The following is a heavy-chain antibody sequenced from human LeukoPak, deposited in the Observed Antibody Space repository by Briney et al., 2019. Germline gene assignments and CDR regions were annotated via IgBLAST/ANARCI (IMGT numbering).Heavy chain of an antibody. D-gene: IGHD3-22*01. CDR1: GYTFTSYD. CDR2: MNPNSGNT. V-gene: IGHV1-8*01. Sequence: GASVKVSCKASGYTFTSYDINWVRQATGQGLEWMGWMNPNSGNTGYAQKFQGRVTMTRNTSISTAYMELSSLRSEDTAVYYCARGHDYYDSSGYYYVWFDPWGQGTLVTVSS. CDR3: ARGHDYYDSSGYYYVWFDP. J-gene: IGHJ5*02.